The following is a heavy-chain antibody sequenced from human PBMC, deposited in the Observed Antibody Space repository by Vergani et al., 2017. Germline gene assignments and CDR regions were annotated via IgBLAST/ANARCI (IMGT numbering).Heavy chain of an antibody. V-gene: IGHV3-11*04. Sequence: LEESGGGSVKPGGSLRLSCAASGFKFSDHYMSWIRQAPGKGLEWVSHISPGASTVSYTDSVTGRVTVSRDNDNNSLTLDMTTLRVEDTAVYYCANNPGISTTRHYYAMDVWGQGTTVTVSS. CDR1: GFKFSDHY. CDR2: ISPGASTV. D-gene: IGHD1-1*01. CDR3: ANNPGISTTRHYYAMDV. J-gene: IGHJ6*02.